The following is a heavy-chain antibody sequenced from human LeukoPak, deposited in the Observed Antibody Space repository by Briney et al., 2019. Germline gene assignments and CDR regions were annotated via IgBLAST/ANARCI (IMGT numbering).Heavy chain of an antibody. Sequence: SETLSLTCAVYGGSFSGYYWSWVRQPPGKGLEWIGEINHSGSTNYNSSLKSRVTLSVDTSKNQFSLKLRSVTAADTGLYLCARGPSSGSGSSYFDSWGQGILVTVSS. V-gene: IGHV4-34*01. CDR2: INHSGST. D-gene: IGHD3-10*01. CDR1: GGSFSGYY. CDR3: ARGPSSGSGSSYFDS. J-gene: IGHJ4*02.